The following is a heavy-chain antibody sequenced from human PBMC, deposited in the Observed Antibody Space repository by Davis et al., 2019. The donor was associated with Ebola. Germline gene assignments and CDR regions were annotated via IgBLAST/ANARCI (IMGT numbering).Heavy chain of an antibody. CDR2: IKQDGSEI. CDR3: GRFGPSGTLDS. CDR1: GFIFRNNW. J-gene: IGHJ4*02. Sequence: GGSLRLSCAASGFIFRNNWVTWVRQAPGKGLEWVANIKQDGSEIYYVDSVKGRFTISRDNAKDSLYLQMNSLRGEDTAVYYCGRFGPSGTLDSWGQGTLVIVSS. D-gene: IGHD6-13*01. V-gene: IGHV3-7*03.